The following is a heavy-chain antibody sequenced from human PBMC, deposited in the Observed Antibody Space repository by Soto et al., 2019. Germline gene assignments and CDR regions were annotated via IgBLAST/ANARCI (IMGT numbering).Heavy chain of an antibody. CDR2: IYSGGST. V-gene: IGHV3-66*01. CDR3: ARAQGVVVVAATKRPPNYFDY. CDR1: GFTVSSNY. Sequence: EVQLVESGGGLVQPGGSLRLSCAASGFTVSSNYMSWVRQAPGKGLEWVSVIYSGGSTYYADSVKGRFTISRDNSKNTLYLQMNSLRAEDTAVYYCARAQGVVVVAATKRPPNYFDYWGQGTLVTVSS. J-gene: IGHJ4*02. D-gene: IGHD2-15*01.